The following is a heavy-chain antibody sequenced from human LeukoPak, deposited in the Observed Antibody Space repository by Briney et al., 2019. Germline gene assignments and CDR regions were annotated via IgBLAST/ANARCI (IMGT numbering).Heavy chain of an antibody. V-gene: IGHV1-69*13. Sequence: ASVKVSCKASGGTFSSYAISWVRQAPGQGLEWMGGIIPIFGTANYAQKFQGRVTITADESASTAYMELSSLRSEDTAVYHCAVHLGYCSGGSCYPVGYYYYMDVWGKGTTVTISS. J-gene: IGHJ6*03. CDR2: IIPIFGTA. CDR1: GGTFSSYA. D-gene: IGHD2-15*01. CDR3: AVHLGYCSGGSCYPVGYYYYMDV.